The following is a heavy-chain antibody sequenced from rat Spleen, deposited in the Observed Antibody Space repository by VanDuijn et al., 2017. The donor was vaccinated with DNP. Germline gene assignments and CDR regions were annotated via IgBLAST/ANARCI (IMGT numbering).Heavy chain of an antibody. J-gene: IGHJ2*01. D-gene: IGHD2-1*01. V-gene: IGHV5-19*01. CDR2: ISPSGRST. Sequence: EVQLVESGGGLVQPGRSLKLSCAASGLTFSNYGMHWIRQAPTKGLEWVASISPSGRSTYYRDSVTGRFTISRDNAQNTLYLQVDSLRSEDTATYYCSTHLHTYLGSYFDYWGQGVMVTVSS. CDR1: GLTFSNYG. CDR3: STHLHTYLGSYFDY.